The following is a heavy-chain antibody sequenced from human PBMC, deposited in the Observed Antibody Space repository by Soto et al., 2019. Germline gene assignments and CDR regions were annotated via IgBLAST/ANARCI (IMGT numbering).Heavy chain of an antibody. V-gene: IGHV4-39*01. Sequence: SETLSLTCTVSGGSISSSSYYWGWIRQPPGKGLEWIGSIYYSGSTYYNPSLKSRVTISVDTSKNQFSLKLSSVTAADTAVYYCATTAYYYDSSGDYWGQGTLVTVSS. J-gene: IGHJ4*02. CDR2: IYYSGST. CDR3: ATTAYYYDSSGDY. D-gene: IGHD3-22*01. CDR1: GGSISSSSYY.